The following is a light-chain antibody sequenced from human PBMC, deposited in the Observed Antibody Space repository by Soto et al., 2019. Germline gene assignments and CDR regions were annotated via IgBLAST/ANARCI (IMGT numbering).Light chain of an antibody. J-gene: IGKJ3*01. CDR1: LHINDC. CDR3: QQYDSLFY. V-gene: IGKV1-33*01. CDR2: DAS. Sequence: IQLTHSPSSLSASVGDRVTITCQASLHINDCVNWYQQKPGKAPKLLIYDASTLETGVPSRFSGRGSGREFTFTITSLQTEDVAPYFCQQYDSLFYFCAGTKVDI.